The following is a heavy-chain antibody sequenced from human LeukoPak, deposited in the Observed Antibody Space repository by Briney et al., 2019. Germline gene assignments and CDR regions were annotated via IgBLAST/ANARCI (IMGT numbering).Heavy chain of an antibody. D-gene: IGHD3-16*01. V-gene: IGHV1-2*02. CDR2: INPNSGGT. CDR1: GYTFTGYY. Sequence: ASVKVSCKASGYTFTGYYTHWVRQAPGQGLEWMGWINPNSGGTNYAQKFQGRVTMTRDTSISTAYMELSRLRSDDTAVYYCARVHYIWGTPVRGYAFDIWGQGTMVTVSS. J-gene: IGHJ3*02. CDR3: ARVHYIWGTPVRGYAFDI.